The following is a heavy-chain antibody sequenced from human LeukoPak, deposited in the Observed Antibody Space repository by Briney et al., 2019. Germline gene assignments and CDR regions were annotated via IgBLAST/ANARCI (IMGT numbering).Heavy chain of an antibody. D-gene: IGHD4-23*01. V-gene: IGHV4-34*01. CDR2: INHSGST. Sequence: SETLSLTCAVYGGSFSGYYWSWIRQPPGKGLEWIGEINHSGSTNYNPSLKSRVTISVDTSKNQFSLKLSSVTAADTAVYYCARLRTTAVTQTRKYYFDYWGQGTLVTVSS. CDR1: GGSFSGYY. CDR3: ARLRTTAVTQTRKYYFDY. J-gene: IGHJ4*02.